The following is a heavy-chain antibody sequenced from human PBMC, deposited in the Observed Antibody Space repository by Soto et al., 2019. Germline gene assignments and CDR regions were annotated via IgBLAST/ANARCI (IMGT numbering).Heavy chain of an antibody. Sequence: EVQLVESGGGLVKPGGSLRLSCAASGFTFSTYSMNWVRQAPGKGLEWVSSISSSSSYIYYADSVKGRFTISRDNAKNXLXXQMNSLRAEDTAVYYCARYDSSGYYGPYYYYGMDVWGQGTTVTVSS. J-gene: IGHJ6*02. CDR2: ISSSSSYI. CDR3: ARYDSSGYYGPYYYYGMDV. V-gene: IGHV3-21*01. D-gene: IGHD3-22*01. CDR1: GFTFSTYS.